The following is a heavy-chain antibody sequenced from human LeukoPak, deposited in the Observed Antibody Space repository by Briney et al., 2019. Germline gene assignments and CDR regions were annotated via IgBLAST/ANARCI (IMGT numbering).Heavy chain of an antibody. CDR2: ISDSGGST. CDR3: ARDHKGYSYGYRGGYYDYYYMDV. V-gene: IGHV3-23*01. J-gene: IGHJ6*03. Sequence: GGSLRLSCAVSGFSFSSYAMSWVRQAPGKGLGWVSGISDSGGSTYDADSVKGRFTISRDNSKNTLYLQMSSLRAEDTAVYYCARDHKGYSYGYRGGYYDYYYMDVWGKGTTVTVSS. CDR1: GFSFSSYA. D-gene: IGHD5-18*01.